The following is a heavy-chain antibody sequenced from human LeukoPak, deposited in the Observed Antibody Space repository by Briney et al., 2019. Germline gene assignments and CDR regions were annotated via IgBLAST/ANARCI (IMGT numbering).Heavy chain of an antibody. CDR2: ISYTGST. V-gene: IGHV4-59*08. J-gene: IGHJ4*02. D-gene: IGHD2-8*01. CDR1: GASLSSYY. Sequence: SETLSLTCTVSGASLSSYYWSWIRQPPGKGLAWVGYISYTGSTNYNPSLKSRVPIQVDASKNQFSLGSISLARADTAVYYCASLRMANFDYWGQGTLVTVSS. CDR3: ASLRMANFDY.